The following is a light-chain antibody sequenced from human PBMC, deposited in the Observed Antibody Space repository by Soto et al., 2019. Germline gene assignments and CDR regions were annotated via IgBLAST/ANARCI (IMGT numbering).Light chain of an antibody. Sequence: EIVMTQSPATLSVSPGERATLSCRASQSFGSNLAWYQQKPGQAPRLLLYGTSTRATGIPDRFTGSGSGTEFTLTISSLQSEDFAVYYCQQYNNWPLTFGGGTRLEI. V-gene: IGKV3-15*01. J-gene: IGKJ5*01. CDR2: GTS. CDR3: QQYNNWPLT. CDR1: QSFGSN.